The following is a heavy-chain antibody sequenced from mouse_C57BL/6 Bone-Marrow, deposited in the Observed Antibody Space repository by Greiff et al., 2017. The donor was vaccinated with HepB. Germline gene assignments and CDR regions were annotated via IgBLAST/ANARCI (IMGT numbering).Heavy chain of an antibody. V-gene: IGHV5-6*01. CDR1: GFTFSSYG. Sequence: EVKLVESGGDLVKPGGSLKLSCAASGFTFSSYGMSWVRQTPDKRLEWVATISSGGSYTYYPDSVKGRFTISRDNAKNTLYLQMSSLKSEDTAMYYWARHSLLLRYPLYFDYWGQGTTLTVSS. D-gene: IGHD1-1*01. J-gene: IGHJ2*01. CDR2: ISSGGSYT. CDR3: ARHSLLLRYPLYFDY.